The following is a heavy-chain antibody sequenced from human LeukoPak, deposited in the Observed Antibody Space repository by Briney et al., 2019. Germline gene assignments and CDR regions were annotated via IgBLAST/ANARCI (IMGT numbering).Heavy chain of an antibody. V-gene: IGHV1-24*01. CDR2: FDPEDGET. Sequence: ASVKVSCKVSGYTLTELSMHWVRQAPGKGLEWMGGFDPEDGETIYAQKFQGRVTMTEDTSTDTAYMELRSLRSDDTAVYYCARVRSRYRIDWLSFLDYWGQGTLVTVSS. CDR1: GYTLTELS. J-gene: IGHJ4*02. D-gene: IGHD3-9*01. CDR3: ARVRSRYRIDWLSFLDY.